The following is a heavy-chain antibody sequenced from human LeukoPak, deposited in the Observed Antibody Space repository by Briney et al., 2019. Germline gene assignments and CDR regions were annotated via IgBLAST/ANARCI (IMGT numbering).Heavy chain of an antibody. CDR1: GFTFSSDW. J-gene: IGHJ6*04. V-gene: IGHV3-7*03. D-gene: IGHD3-3*01. CDR3: TTLLHGITTFGVVRKVDV. Sequence: GGSLRLSCVASGFTFSSDWMIWVRQSPGKGLEWVANIKPDEGEKYYVDSVKGRFTVSRDNAKNSLYLQMNSLKTEDTAVYYCTTLLHGITTFGVVRKVDVWGKGTTVTVSS. CDR2: IKPDEGEK.